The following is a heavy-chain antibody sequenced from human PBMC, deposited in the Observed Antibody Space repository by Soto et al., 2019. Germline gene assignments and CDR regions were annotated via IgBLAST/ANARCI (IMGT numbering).Heavy chain of an antibody. CDR3: ARLPGGGNLPYYYGMDV. D-gene: IGHD2-15*01. CDR1: GYTFTSYG. CDR2: ISAYNGNT. Sequence: QVQLVQSGAEVKKPGASVKVSCKASGYTFTSYGISWVRQAPGQGLEWVGWISAYNGNTNYAQKLQGTVTMTTDTSTSTAYMELRSLRSDDTAVYYCARLPGGGNLPYYYGMDVWGQGTTVNVSS. J-gene: IGHJ6*02. V-gene: IGHV1-18*01.